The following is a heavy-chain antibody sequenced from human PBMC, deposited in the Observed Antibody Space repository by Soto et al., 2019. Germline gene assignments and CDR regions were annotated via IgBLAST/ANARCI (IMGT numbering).Heavy chain of an antibody. D-gene: IGHD5-12*01. J-gene: IGHJ4*02. CDR1: GGSISSYY. V-gene: IGHV4-30-4*01. CDR3: ARVYSGYPGYFDY. CDR2: IYYSGST. Sequence: SETLSLTCTVSGGSISSYYWSWIRQPPGKGLEWIGYIYYSGSTYYNPSLKSRVTISVDTSKNQFSLKLSSVTAADTAVYYCARVYSGYPGYFDYWGQGTLVTVSS.